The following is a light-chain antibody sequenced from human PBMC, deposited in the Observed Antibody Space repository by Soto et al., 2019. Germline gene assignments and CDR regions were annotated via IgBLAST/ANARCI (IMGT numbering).Light chain of an antibody. CDR1: QSVYNN. V-gene: IGKV3-15*01. CDR3: QQYNNWPPVT. Sequence: EIGMTQSPATLAVSPWERATLSCRASQSVYNNLAWYQQKPGQAPRLLIYGASTRATGIPARFSGSGSGTEFTLTISSLQSEDFAVYFCQQYNNWPPVTFGPGTKVDIK. J-gene: IGKJ3*01. CDR2: GAS.